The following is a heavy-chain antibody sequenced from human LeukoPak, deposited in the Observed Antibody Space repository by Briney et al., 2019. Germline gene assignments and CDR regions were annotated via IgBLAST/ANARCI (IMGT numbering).Heavy chain of an antibody. V-gene: IGHV4-61*01. CDR1: GGSVSSGSYY. J-gene: IGHJ4*02. Sequence: SETLSLTCTVSGGSVSSGSYYWSWIRQPPGKGLDWIGYIYYSGSTNCNPSLKSRVTISVVTSKNQFSLKLSSVTAADTAVYYCARDRYYKGFGYYFDYWGQGTLVTVSS. CDR3: ARDRYYKGFGYYFDY. CDR2: IYYSGST. D-gene: IGHD3-22*01.